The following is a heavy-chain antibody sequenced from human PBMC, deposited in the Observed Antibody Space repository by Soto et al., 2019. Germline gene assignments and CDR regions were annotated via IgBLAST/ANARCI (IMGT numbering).Heavy chain of an antibody. D-gene: IGHD6-13*01. CDR1: GGSISSGTYS. J-gene: IGHJ4*02. CDR2: SYFTGNT. V-gene: IGHV4-39*01. Sequence: QLQLQESGPGLVKPSETLSLTCTVSGGSISSGTYSWGWIRQPPGKGLEWIGNSYFTGNTHYNPSLNSRVTMSVDTSKSLFSLSLTSVTAADTAVYYCARHRTGYSSSWLDYWGQGTLVTVSS. CDR3: ARHRTGYSSSWLDY.